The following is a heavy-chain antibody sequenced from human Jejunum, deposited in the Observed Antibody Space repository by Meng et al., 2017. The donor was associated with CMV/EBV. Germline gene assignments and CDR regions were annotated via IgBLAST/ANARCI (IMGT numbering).Heavy chain of an antibody. CDR1: GYTFTDYY. CDR2: INPNNGRT. J-gene: IGHJ4*02. D-gene: IGHD2-21*01. CDR3: ARAKHIDAAAAGDY. V-gene: IGHV1-2*04. Sequence: SGYTFTDYYIHWVRQAPGQGLEWMGWINPNNGRTNYAQKFQDWVTLTRDTSISTAYMELSRLNSEHTAVYFCARAKHIDAAAAGDYWGQGTLVTVSS.